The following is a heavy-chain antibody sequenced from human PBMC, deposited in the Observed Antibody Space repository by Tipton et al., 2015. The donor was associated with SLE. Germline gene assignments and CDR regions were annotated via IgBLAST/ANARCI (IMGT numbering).Heavy chain of an antibody. Sequence: GLVKPSETLSLTCTVSRGSMNSYFWSWIRQPPGKGLEWIGYISYSGSTNYSPSLKSRVTISLDTSKTQFSLNLRSVTAADTAIYYCARGGYSSGWYGDYFVYCGQGTLVTVSS. CDR1: RGSMNSYF. J-gene: IGHJ4*02. CDR2: ISYSGST. V-gene: IGHV4-59*01. CDR3: ARGGYSSGWYGDYFVY. D-gene: IGHD6-19*01.